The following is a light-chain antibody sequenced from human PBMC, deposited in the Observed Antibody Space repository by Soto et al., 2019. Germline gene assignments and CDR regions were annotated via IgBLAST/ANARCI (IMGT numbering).Light chain of an antibody. CDR3: TSKTSTSPYV. CDR1: SSDVGGYKY. J-gene: IGLJ1*01. Sequence: ALTQPASVSGSPGQSITISCTGTSSDVGGYKYVSWYQQRPGKAPKLLIYEVSNRPSGVSSRFSGSKSGNTASLTISGLQAEDEADYYCTSKTSTSPYVFGTGTKVTVL. CDR2: EVS. V-gene: IGLV2-14*01.